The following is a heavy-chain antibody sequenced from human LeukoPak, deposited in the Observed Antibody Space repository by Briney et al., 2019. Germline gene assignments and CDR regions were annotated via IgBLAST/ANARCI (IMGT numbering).Heavy chain of an antibody. CDR3: AKGAYDYIEIAYFDS. CDR2: LIGSSGST. Sequence: GGSLRLSCAASGFTSTNYAMNWVRQAPGKGLEWVSVLIGSSGSTDYADSVKGRFTISRDISKNTLFLQMNSLRAEGTAIYYCAKGAYDYIEIAYFDSWGQGTLVTVSS. J-gene: IGHJ4*02. D-gene: IGHD5-12*01. CDR1: GFTSTNYA. V-gene: IGHV3-23*01.